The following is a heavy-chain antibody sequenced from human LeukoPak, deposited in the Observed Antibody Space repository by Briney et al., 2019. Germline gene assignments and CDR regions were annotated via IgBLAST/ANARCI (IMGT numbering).Heavy chain of an antibody. Sequence: GGSLRLSCAASGFTFSSYSMNWVRQAPGKGLEWVSSISSSSYIYYADSVKGRFTISRDNAKNSLYLQMNSLRAEGTAVYYCARAYYYGSGSPSNEGYYYGMDVWGQGTTVTVSS. D-gene: IGHD3-10*01. V-gene: IGHV3-21*01. CDR3: ARAYYYGSGSPSNEGYYYGMDV. J-gene: IGHJ6*02. CDR2: ISSSSYI. CDR1: GFTFSSYS.